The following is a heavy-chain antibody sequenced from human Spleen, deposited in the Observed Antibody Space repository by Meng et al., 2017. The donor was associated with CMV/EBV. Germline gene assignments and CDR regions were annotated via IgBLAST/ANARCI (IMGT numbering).Heavy chain of an antibody. V-gene: IGHV3-11*01. D-gene: IGHD1-26*01. Sequence: GGSLRLSCAASGFTFSDYYMSWIRQAPGKGLEWVSYISSSGSTIYYADSVKGRFTISRDNAKNSLYLQMNSLRAEDTAVYYCAKDRIVGASYYFDYWGQGTLVTVSS. CDR1: GFTFSDYY. CDR2: ISSSGSTI. CDR3: AKDRIVGASYYFDY. J-gene: IGHJ4*02.